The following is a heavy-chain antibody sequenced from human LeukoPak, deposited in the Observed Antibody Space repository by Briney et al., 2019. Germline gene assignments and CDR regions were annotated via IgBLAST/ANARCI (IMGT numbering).Heavy chain of an antibody. V-gene: IGHV3-30*02. D-gene: IGHD2-15*01. CDR1: GFTFSSYS. Sequence: GGSLRLSCAASGFTFSSYSMNWVRQAPGKGLEWVAFIRYDGSNKYYADSVKGRFTISRDNSKNTLYLQMNSLRAEDTAVYYCTKIGYCSGGSCYTLSGYWGQGTLVTVSS. J-gene: IGHJ4*02. CDR2: IRYDGSNK. CDR3: TKIGYCSGGSCYTLSGY.